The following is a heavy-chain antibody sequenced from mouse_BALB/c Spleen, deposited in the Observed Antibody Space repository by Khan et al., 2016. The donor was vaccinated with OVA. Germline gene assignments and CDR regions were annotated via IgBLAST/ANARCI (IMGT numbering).Heavy chain of an antibody. Sequence: QMQLEESGAELVRPGASVKLSCKTSGYIFTSYWIHWVKQRSGKGLEWIARIYPGTDNTYYNEKLKAKATLTADKSSSTAYMQLSSLKSEDSAVYFCAREEALYYFDYWGQGTTLTVAS. D-gene: IGHD3-2*02. CDR2: IYPGTDNT. J-gene: IGHJ2*01. CDR1: GYIFTSYW. CDR3: AREEALYYFDY. V-gene: IGHV1-76*01.